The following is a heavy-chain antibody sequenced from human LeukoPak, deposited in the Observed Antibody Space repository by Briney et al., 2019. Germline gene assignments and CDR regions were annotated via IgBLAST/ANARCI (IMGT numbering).Heavy chain of an antibody. CDR1: GYTFTGYY. Sequence: ASVKVSCKASGYTFTGYYMHWVRQAPGQGLEWMGIINPSGGSTSYAQKFQGRVTMTRDTSTSTVYMELSSLRSEDTAVYYCASTTTVTFWDNWFDPWGQGTLVTVSS. CDR3: ASTTTVTFWDNWFDP. D-gene: IGHD4-17*01. J-gene: IGHJ5*02. CDR2: INPSGGST. V-gene: IGHV1-46*01.